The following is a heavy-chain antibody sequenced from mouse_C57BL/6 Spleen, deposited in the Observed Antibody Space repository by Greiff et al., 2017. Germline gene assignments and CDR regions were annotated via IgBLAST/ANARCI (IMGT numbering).Heavy chain of an antibody. V-gene: IGHV1-82*01. CDR3: ARRWGGKRLCDY. CDR1: GYAFSSSW. CDR2: IYPGDGDT. J-gene: IGHJ2*01. Sequence: QVQLQQSGPELVKPGASVKISCKASGYAFSSSWLNWVKQRPGKGLEWIGRIYPGDGDTNYNGKFKGKATLTADKSSSTAYMQLSSLTSEASAVFFCARRWGGKRLCDYGDQGNALTVSS. D-gene: IGHD6-1*01.